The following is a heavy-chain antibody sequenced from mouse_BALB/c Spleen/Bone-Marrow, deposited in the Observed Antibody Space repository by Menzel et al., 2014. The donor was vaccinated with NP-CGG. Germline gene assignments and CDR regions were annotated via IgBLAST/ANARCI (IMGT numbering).Heavy chain of an antibody. Sequence: VQLQQSGAELVKPGASGKLSCTASGFNIKDTYMHWVKQRPEQGLEWIGRIDPANGNTKYDPKFQGKATITADTSSNTAYLQLSSLTSEDTAVYYCAMYYYGSSLFAYWGQGTLVTVSA. J-gene: IGHJ3*01. D-gene: IGHD1-1*01. V-gene: IGHV14-3*02. CDR2: IDPANGNT. CDR1: GFNIKDTY. CDR3: AMYYYGSSLFAY.